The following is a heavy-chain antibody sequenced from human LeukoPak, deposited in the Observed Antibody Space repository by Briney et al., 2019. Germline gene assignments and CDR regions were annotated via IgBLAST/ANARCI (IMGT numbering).Heavy chain of an antibody. Sequence: GGSLRLSCAASGFTFSSYAMSWVCQAPGKGLEWVSAISGSGGITYYADSVKGRFPIPRDKSKNTLYLQTNNLRAEDTAVYYCAKHPYEAAPYYGMDLWGQGTTVTVSS. CDR1: GFTFSSYA. CDR3: AKHPYEAAPYYGMDL. V-gene: IGHV3-23*01. J-gene: IGHJ6*02. D-gene: IGHD5-12*01. CDR2: ISGSGGIT.